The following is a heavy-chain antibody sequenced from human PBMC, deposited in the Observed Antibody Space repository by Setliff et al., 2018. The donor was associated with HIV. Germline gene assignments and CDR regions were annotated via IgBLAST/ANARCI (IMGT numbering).Heavy chain of an antibody. Sequence: GGSLRLSCAASGFTFSAYAMTWVRQAPGKGLEWVSATTSNGRTTDYAESVRGRFILSRDNSGNTLYLQMTSLRAEDTATYYCAKDQGTTVTTWDHWGQGTLVTVSS. CDR2: TTSNGRTT. J-gene: IGHJ4*02. CDR3: AKDQGTTVTTWDH. V-gene: IGHV3-23*01. CDR1: GFTFSAYA. D-gene: IGHD4-4*01.